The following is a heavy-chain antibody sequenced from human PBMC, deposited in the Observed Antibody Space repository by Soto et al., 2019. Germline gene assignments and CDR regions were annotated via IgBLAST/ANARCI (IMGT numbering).Heavy chain of an antibody. CDR1: GFTFTSSA. V-gene: IGHV1-58*02. J-gene: IGHJ4*02. Sequence: ASVKVSCKASGFTFTSSAMQWVRQARGQRLERIGWIVVGSGNTNYAQKFQERVTITRDMSTSTAYMELSSLRSEDTAVYYCAAVRDCSGGSCYSGSFDYWGQGTLVTVSS. CDR2: IVVGSGNT. D-gene: IGHD2-15*01. CDR3: AAVRDCSGGSCYSGSFDY.